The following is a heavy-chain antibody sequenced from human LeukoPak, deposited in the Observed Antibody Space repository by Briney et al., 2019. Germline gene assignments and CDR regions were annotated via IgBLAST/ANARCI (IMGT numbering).Heavy chain of an antibody. CDR3: ARSTSPSSGYGLYYFDY. CDR1: GGSISSGGYS. V-gene: IGHV4-30-2*01. CDR2: IYHSGST. J-gene: IGHJ4*02. Sequence: SQTLSLTCAVSGGSISSGGYSWSWIRQPPGKGLEWIGYIYHSGSTYYNPSLKSRVTISVGTSKNQFPLKLSSVTAADTAVYYCARSTSPSSGYGLYYFDYWGQGTLVTVSS. D-gene: IGHD3-22*01.